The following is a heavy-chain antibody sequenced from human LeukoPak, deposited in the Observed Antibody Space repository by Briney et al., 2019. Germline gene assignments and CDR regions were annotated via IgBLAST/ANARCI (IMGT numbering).Heavy chain of an antibody. V-gene: IGHV3-74*03. CDR3: ARGGSPPEALGDAFDI. CDR2: VSSDGSST. J-gene: IGHJ3*02. D-gene: IGHD1-26*01. CDR1: GFTFSSHW. Sequence: GGSLRLSCVVSGFTFSSHWMHWVRRAPGKGLVWVSRVSSDGSSTMYADSVQGRFTISRDNAKNTLYLQMNSLGAGDTAVYYCARGGSPPEALGDAFDIWGQGTMVTVSS.